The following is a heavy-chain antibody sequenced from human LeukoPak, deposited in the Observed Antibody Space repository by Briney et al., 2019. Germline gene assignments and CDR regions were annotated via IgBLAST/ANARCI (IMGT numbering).Heavy chain of an antibody. D-gene: IGHD3-22*01. CDR1: GFTFSSYW. Sequence: PGGSLRLSCAASGFTFSSYWMHWVRQAPGKGLVWVSRINSDGSSTSYADSVKGRFTISRDNAKNTLYLQMNSLRAEDTAVYYCARVDSSGYFPFDYWGQGTLVTVYS. V-gene: IGHV3-74*01. CDR2: INSDGSST. CDR3: ARVDSSGYFPFDY. J-gene: IGHJ4*02.